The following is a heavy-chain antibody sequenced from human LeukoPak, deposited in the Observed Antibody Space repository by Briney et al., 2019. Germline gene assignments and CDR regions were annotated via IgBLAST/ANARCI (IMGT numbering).Heavy chain of an antibody. CDR3: ARSPRYSTSSFDYFEY. D-gene: IGHD6-6*01. CDR2: IYYSGSS. CDR1: GGSISSSSYY. Sequence: SETLSLTCTVSGGSISSSSYYWGWIRQPPGKGLEWIGSIYYSGSSYYNPSIRSRVTISVDTSKNQFSLKLSSVTAADTAVYYCARSPRYSTSSFDYFEYWGRGTLVTVSS. V-gene: IGHV4-39*01. J-gene: IGHJ4*02.